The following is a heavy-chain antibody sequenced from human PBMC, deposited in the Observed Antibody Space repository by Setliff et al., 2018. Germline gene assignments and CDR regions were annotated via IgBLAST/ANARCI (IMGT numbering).Heavy chain of an antibody. J-gene: IGHJ6*03. CDR1: GDSVSSNSAA. V-gene: IGHV6-1*01. CDR3: ARVVYSSSSYYYYYYMDV. D-gene: IGHD6-6*01. Sequence: SQTLSLTCAISGDSVSSNSAAWNWIRQSPSRGLEWLGRTYYRSKWYNDYAVSVKSRITINPDTSKNQFSLQLNAVTPEDTAVYYCARVVYSSSSYYYYYYMDVWGEGTTVTV. CDR2: TYYRSKWYN.